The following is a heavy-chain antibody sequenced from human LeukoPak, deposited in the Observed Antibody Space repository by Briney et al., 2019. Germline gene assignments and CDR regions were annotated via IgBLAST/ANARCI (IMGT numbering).Heavy chain of an antibody. J-gene: IGHJ4*02. D-gene: IGHD1-26*01. CDR1: EFTFSDYY. CDR2: ISGSGGST. V-gene: IGHV3-23*01. Sequence: GGSLRLSGAASEFTFSDYYMSWIRQAPGKGLEWVSAISGSGGSTYYADSVKGRFTISRDNSKNTLYLQMNSLRAEDTAVYYCAKVSGSSTVLDYWGQGTLVTVSS. CDR3: AKVSGSSTVLDY.